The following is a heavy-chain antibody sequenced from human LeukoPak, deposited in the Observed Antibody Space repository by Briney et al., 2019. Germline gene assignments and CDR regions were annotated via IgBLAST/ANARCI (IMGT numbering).Heavy chain of an antibody. J-gene: IGHJ4*02. CDR3: STSGPHGGKSPAGY. D-gene: IGHD4-23*01. Sequence: GGSLRLSCAASGFTFSSDYMHWVRQAPGKGLVWVSRINNDGSDRSYADSVKGRFTISRDNAKNSVYLQMNSLTVEDTAVYYCSTSGPHGGKSPAGYRGQGTLVTVSS. CDR2: INNDGSDR. CDR1: GFTFSSDY. V-gene: IGHV3-74*01.